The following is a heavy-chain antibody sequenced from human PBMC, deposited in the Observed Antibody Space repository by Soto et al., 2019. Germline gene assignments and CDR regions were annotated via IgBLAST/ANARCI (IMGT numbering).Heavy chain of an antibody. CDR1: GGTFSTFP. J-gene: IGHJ4*02. CDR2: ILPVSGTT. V-gene: IGHV1-69*13. Sequence: GASVKVSCKSSGGTFSTFPINWVRQAPGQGLEWMGAILPVSGTTNYAQKFQGRVTFSADESTTTAYMEVSSLRSEDTAVYYCARDRTGTTLGYFDYWGQGTRVTVSS. D-gene: IGHD1-7*01. CDR3: ARDRTGTTLGYFDY.